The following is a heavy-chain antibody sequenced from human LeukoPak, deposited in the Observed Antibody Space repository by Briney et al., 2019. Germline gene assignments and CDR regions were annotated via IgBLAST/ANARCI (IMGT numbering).Heavy chain of an antibody. CDR1: GYTFTSYG. Sequence: GASVKVSCKASGYTFTSYGISWVRQAPGQGLEWMGWISAYNGNTNYAQKLQGRVTMTTDTSTSTAYMELRSLRSDDTAVYYCARVATAFSGGSCLGYWGQGTQVTVSS. CDR3: ARVATAFSGGSCLGY. D-gene: IGHD2-15*01. CDR2: ISAYNGNT. J-gene: IGHJ4*02. V-gene: IGHV1-18*01.